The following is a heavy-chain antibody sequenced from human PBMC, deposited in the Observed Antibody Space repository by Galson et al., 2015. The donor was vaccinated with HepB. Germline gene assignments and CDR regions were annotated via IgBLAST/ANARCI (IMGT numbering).Heavy chain of an antibody. CDR1: GSTFSRYA. V-gene: IGHV3-23*01. Sequence: SLRLSCAASGSTFSRYAMSWVRQAPGKGLEWVSAISGGGGSTYYADSVKGRFTISRDNSKNTLYLQMNSLRAEDTAVYYCAKGGYYDSSGYYSGAFDIWGQGTMVTVSS. J-gene: IGHJ3*02. D-gene: IGHD3-22*01. CDR3: AKGGYYDSSGYYSGAFDI. CDR2: ISGGGGST.